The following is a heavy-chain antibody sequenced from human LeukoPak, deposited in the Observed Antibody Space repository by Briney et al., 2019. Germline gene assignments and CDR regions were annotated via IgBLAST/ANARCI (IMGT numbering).Heavy chain of an antibody. J-gene: IGHJ4*02. CDR1: GLTVSSYG. CDR3: AKYTSGTSYRGLDQ. D-gene: IGHD3-10*01. CDR2: IIGSAVNT. Sequence: GGSLRLSCGASGLTVSSYGMSWVRQVPGQGLEWVSTIIGSAVNTYYADYVKGRFTISRDDSKNTVYLQMNSLRAEDTAVYSCAKYTSGTSYRGLDQWGQGTLVTVSS. V-gene: IGHV3-23*01.